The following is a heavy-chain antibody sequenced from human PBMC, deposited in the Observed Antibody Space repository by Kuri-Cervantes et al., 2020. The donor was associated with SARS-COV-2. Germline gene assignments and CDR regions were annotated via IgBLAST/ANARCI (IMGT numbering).Heavy chain of an antibody. D-gene: IGHD2-2*01. J-gene: IGHJ5*02. Sequence: GGSPRLSCAASGFTFSSYAMSWVRQAPGKGLEWVSAISGSGGSTYYADSVRGRFTISRDNAKNSLYLQMNSLRAEDTAVYYCARGSCSSTSCYYTNWFDPWGQGTLVTVSS. CDR2: ISGSGGST. CDR1: GFTFSSYA. V-gene: IGHV3-23*01. CDR3: ARGSCSSTSCYYTNWFDP.